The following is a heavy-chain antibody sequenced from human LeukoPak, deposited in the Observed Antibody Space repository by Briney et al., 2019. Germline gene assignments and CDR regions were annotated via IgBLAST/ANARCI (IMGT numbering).Heavy chain of an antibody. CDR3: ARCRYSSSLIPYYMDV. CDR1: GYPFTSYD. CDR2: MNPKSGNT. V-gene: IGHV1-8*03. J-gene: IGHJ6*03. D-gene: IGHD6-13*01. Sequence: ASVKVSFKTSGYPFTSYDISWVRQATGQGAEWMGYMNPKSGNTGYAQKFQGRVTITRNTSTSTAYMELSSLRSEDTAVYYCARCRYSSSLIPYYMDVWGKGTTVTVSS.